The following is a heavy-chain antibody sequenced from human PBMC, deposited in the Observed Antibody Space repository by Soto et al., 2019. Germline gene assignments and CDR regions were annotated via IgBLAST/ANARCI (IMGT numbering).Heavy chain of an antibody. D-gene: IGHD6-6*01. CDR3: AKDFSIAARITEFDY. CDR2: ISGSGGST. Sequence: GGSLRLSCAASGFTFSSYAMSWVRQAPGKGLEWVSAISGSGGSTYYADSVKGRFTISRDSSKNTLYLQMNSLRAEDTAVYYCAKDFSIAARITEFDYWGQGTLVTVSS. CDR1: GFTFSSYA. V-gene: IGHV3-23*01. J-gene: IGHJ4*02.